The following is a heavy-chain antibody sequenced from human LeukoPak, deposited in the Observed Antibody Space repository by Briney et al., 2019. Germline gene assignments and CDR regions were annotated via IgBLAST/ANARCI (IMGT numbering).Heavy chain of an antibody. J-gene: IGHJ5*02. CDR1: GGSISSYY. Sequence: RPSETLSLTCTVSGGSISSYYWSWIRQPPGKGLEWIGYIYYSGSTNYNPSLKSRVTISVDTSKNQFSLKLSSVTAADTAVYYCARVDYGDYVDPWGQGTLVTVSS. D-gene: IGHD4-17*01. CDR3: ARVDYGDYVDP. V-gene: IGHV4-59*12. CDR2: IYYSGST.